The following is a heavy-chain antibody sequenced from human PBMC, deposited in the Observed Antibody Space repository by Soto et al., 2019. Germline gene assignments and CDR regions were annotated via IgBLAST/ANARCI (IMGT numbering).Heavy chain of an antibody. CDR3: ARGGCTSTSCLHY. J-gene: IGHJ4*02. V-gene: IGHV3-74*01. D-gene: IGHD2-2*01. CDR2: INTDGSST. Sequence: EVQLVESGGGLVQPGGSLSLSCAASGFTFSSKWMHWVRRAPGGGLVWVSRINTDGSSTNYEDSVKGRFTISRDNAKNTLYLQMNSLRVEDTAVYYCARGGCTSTSCLHYWGQGTLVTVSS. CDR1: GFTFSSKW.